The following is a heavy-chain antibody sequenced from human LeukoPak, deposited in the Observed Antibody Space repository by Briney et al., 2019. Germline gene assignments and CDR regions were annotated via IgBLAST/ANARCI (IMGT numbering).Heavy chain of an antibody. J-gene: IGHJ4*02. CDR3: AKDPGAHDKHFDH. CDR2: IRYDGSNK. Sequence: GGPLRLSCAASGFTFSSFAMHWVRQAPGKGLEWVAYIRYDGSNKSYADSVKGRFTISRDSSKNTLYLQMNSLRAEETAVYYCAKDPGAHDKHFDHWGQGTLVTVSS. V-gene: IGHV3-30*02. CDR1: GFTFSSFA. D-gene: IGHD3-10*01.